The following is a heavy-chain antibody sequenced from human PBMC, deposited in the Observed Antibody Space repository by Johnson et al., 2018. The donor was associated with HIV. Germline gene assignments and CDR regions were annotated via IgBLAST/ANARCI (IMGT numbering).Heavy chain of an antibody. D-gene: IGHD3-16*01. CDR1: GFTFSSYA. CDR2: ISYDGSNK. Sequence: QVQLVESGGGVVQPGRSLRLSCAASGFTFSSYAMHWVRQAPGKGLEWVAVISYDGSNKYSADSVKGRFTISRDNSKNTLYLQMNSLRAEDTAVYYCASLGLDLLVKAPLSVVFDAFDIWGQGTMVTVSS. V-gene: IGHV3-30-3*01. J-gene: IGHJ3*02. CDR3: ASLGLDLLVKAPLSVVFDAFDI.